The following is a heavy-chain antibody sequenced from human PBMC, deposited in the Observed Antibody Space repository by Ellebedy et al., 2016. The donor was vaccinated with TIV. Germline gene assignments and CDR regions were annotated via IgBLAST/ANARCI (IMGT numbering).Heavy chain of an antibody. D-gene: IGHD2/OR15-2a*01. Sequence: GESLKISXAASGFTFSDYFLSWIRQAPGKGLEWLSFISSNGTYTNSADSVKGRFTTSRDNAKNFLYLQMNSLRPEDTAVYYCARDRVIHYMDVWGKGTTVTVSS. CDR1: GFTFSDYF. J-gene: IGHJ6*03. V-gene: IGHV3-11*05. CDR3: ARDRVIHYMDV. CDR2: ISSNGTYT.